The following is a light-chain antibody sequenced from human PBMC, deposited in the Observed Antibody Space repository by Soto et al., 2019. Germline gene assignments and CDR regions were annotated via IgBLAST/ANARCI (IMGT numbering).Light chain of an antibody. V-gene: IGKV3-15*01. CDR3: QQYNNWPFT. CDR2: GAS. Sequence: EIMMTQSPVTLSVSPGERATLSWRASQSVNSNLAWYQQKPGQAPRLLIYGASTRATGIPASFIGNGSGTEFTLTASSLQPEDFAVYYCQQYNNWPFTFGPGTKVDI. J-gene: IGKJ3*01. CDR1: QSVNSN.